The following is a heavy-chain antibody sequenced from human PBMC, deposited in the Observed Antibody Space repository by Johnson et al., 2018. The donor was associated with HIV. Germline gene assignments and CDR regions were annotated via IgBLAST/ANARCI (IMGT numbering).Heavy chain of an antibody. Sequence: QVQLVESGGGVVQPGRSLRLSCAASGFTLSTYGMHWVRQAPGKGLEWVAVLSYDGSNKYYADSVKGRFTTSRDNSKNTLYLQMNILRSEDTAVYYCAKDRYIKGASTGFDIWGQGTMVTVSS. CDR1: GFTLSTYG. V-gene: IGHV3-30*18. D-gene: IGHD1-26*01. CDR2: LSYDGSNK. CDR3: AKDRYIKGASTGFDI. J-gene: IGHJ3*02.